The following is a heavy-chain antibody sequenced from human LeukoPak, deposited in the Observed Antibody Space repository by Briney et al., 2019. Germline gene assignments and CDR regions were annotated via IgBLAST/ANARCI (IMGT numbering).Heavy chain of an antibody. CDR3: ARDYDFGAAFDI. V-gene: IGHV3-74*01. Sequence: GGSLRLSCAASGFTFSSYWMHWVRQAPGKGLVWVSRINSDGSSTSYADSVKGRFTISRDNAKNTLYLQINSLRAEDTAVYYCARDYDFGAAFDIWGQGTMVTVSS. CDR1: GFTFSSYW. D-gene: IGHD3-3*01. CDR2: INSDGSST. J-gene: IGHJ3*02.